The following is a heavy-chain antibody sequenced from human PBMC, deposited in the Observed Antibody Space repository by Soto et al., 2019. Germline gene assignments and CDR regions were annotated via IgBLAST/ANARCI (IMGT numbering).Heavy chain of an antibody. D-gene: IGHD3-9*01. V-gene: IGHV3-30*18. J-gene: IGHJ4*02. CDR1: GFTFSSYG. Sequence: QVQLVESGGGVVQPGRSLRLSCAASGFTFSSYGMHWVRQAPGKGLEWVAVISYDGSNKYYADSVKGRFTISRDNSKNTLYLQMNSLRAEDTAVYYCAKDYYDILTGIDYWGQGTLVTVSS. CDR3: AKDYYDILTGIDY. CDR2: ISYDGSNK.